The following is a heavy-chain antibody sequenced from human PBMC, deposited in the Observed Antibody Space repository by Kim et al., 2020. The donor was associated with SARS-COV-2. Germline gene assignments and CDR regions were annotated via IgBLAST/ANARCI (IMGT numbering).Heavy chain of an antibody. CDR3: ARDCGGDCSTADAFDV. D-gene: IGHD2-21*01. J-gene: IGHJ3*01. V-gene: IGHV3-11*01. Sequence: DSVKGRFSISRDNIKNTLYLQMDALTPGDTAVYYCARDCGGDCSTADAFDVWGQGTTVTVSS.